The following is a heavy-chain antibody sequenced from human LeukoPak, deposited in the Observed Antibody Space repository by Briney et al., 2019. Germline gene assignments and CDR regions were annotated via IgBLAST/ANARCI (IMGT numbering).Heavy chain of an antibody. V-gene: IGHV1-3*01. CDR1: GYTFTIYA. D-gene: IGHD1-26*01. J-gene: IGHJ4*02. CDR3: ATPIPPSGSYYY. Sequence: ASVKVSCKASGYTFTIYAMHWVRQAPGQRLEWMGWINAGNGNTKYSQKFQGRVTITRDTSASTAYMELSSLRSEDTAVYYCATPIPPSGSYYYWGQGTLVTVSS. CDR2: INAGNGNT.